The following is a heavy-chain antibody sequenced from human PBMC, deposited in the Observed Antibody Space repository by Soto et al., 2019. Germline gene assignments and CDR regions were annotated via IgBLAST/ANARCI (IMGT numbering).Heavy chain of an antibody. CDR3: ARGGRDGFDI. CDR2: VYISGST. J-gene: IGHJ3*02. V-gene: IGHV4-4*07. CDR1: GGSISTYY. Sequence: QVQLQESGPGLVKPSETLSLTCTVSGGSISTYYWNWIRQSAGKGLEWIGRVYISGSTNYHPSLKSRVAMSVDTSNNQCSLKVTSVTAADTAVYYCARGGRDGFDICGQGTMVTVSS.